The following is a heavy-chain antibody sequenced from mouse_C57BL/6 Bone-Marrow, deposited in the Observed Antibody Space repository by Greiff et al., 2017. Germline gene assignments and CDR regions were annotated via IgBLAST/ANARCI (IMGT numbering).Heavy chain of an antibody. CDR3: AKKGTLSRDGFYFWYFDV. Sequence: QVQLQQSGPGLVAPSQSLSITCTVSGFSLTSHGVSWVRQPPGKGLEWLGVIWGDGSPHYHSALISKLSIIQDNSTSQVFLQLHSLQSDDTATYCCAKKGTLSRDGFYFWYFDVWGKGTTVTVSS. J-gene: IGHJ1*03. D-gene: IGHD2-3*01. CDR2: IWGDGSP. V-gene: IGHV2-3*01. CDR1: GFSLTSHG.